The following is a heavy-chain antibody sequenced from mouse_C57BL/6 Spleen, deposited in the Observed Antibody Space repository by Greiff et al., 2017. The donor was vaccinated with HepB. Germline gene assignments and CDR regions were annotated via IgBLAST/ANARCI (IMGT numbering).Heavy chain of an antibody. CDR2: ISSGGDYI. D-gene: IGHD1-1*01. J-gene: IGHJ3*01. CDR3: TRDRGYGSSRTWFAY. V-gene: IGHV5-9-1*02. CDR1: GFTFSSYA. Sequence: VQLKQSGEGLVKPGGSLKLSCAASGFTFSSYAMSWVRQTPEKRLEWVAYISSGGDYIYYADTVKGRFTISRDNARNTLYLQMSSLKSEDTAMYYCTRDRGYGSSRTWFAYWGQGTLVTVSA.